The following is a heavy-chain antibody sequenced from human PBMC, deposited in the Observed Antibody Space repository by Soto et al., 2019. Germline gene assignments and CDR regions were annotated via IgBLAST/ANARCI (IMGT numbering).Heavy chain of an antibody. Sequence: QVQLQQWGAGLLKPSETLSLTCAVYGGSFSGYYWSWIRQPPGKGLEWIGEINHSGSTNYNPSLKSRVTISVDTSKNQFSLKLSSVTAADTAVYYCARGIRRGGSYSYYYGMDVW. CDR2: INHSGST. V-gene: IGHV4-34*01. CDR3: ARGIRRGGSYSYYYGMDV. D-gene: IGHD2-15*01. J-gene: IGHJ6*01. CDR1: GGSFSGYY.